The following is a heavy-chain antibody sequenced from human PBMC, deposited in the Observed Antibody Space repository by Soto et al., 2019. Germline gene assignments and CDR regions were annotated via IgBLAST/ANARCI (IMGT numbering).Heavy chain of an antibody. J-gene: IGHJ3*02. V-gene: IGHV4-4*02. CDR2: IYHSGST. CDR3: AKDLGIAVSARRAFDI. D-gene: IGHD6-19*01. Sequence: SETLSLTCDVSGASISNDNWWSWFRQPPGKGLEWIGEIYHSGSTNYNPSLNRRVTISVDKSKNQFSLKLSSVTAADTAVYYCAKDLGIAVSARRAFDIWGQGTMVTVSS. CDR1: GASISNDNW.